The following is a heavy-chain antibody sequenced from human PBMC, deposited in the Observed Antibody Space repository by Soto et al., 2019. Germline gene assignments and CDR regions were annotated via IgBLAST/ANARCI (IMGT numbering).Heavy chain of an antibody. V-gene: IGHV4-30-4*01. CDR2: IYYSGST. Sequence: SETLSLTCTVSGGSISSGDYYWSWIRQPPGKGLEWIGYIYYSGSTYYNPSLKSRVTISVDTSKNQFSLKLSSVTAADTAVYYCAKDVGYSYGYDYFDYWGQGTLVTVS. J-gene: IGHJ4*02. D-gene: IGHD5-18*01. CDR1: GGSISSGDYY. CDR3: AKDVGYSYGYDYFDY.